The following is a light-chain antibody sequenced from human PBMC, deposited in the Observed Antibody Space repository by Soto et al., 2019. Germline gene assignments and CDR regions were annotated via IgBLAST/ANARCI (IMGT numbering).Light chain of an antibody. Sequence: ESVLTQSPCTLSLSPGERATLSCRASQSVSSSYLAWYQQKPGQAPRLLIYGASSRATGIPDRFSGSGSGTDFTLTISRLEPEDFAVYYCQQRSNWPPITFGQGTRLEIK. J-gene: IGKJ5*01. V-gene: IGKV3D-20*02. CDR1: QSVSSSY. CDR2: GAS. CDR3: QQRSNWPPIT.